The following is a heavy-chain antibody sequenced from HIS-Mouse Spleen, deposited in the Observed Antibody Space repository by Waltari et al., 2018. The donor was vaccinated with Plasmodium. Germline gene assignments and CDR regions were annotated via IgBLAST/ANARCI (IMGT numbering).Heavy chain of an antibody. CDR3: ARDRRLAFDY. CDR2: ISYDGSNK. J-gene: IGHJ4*02. V-gene: IGHV3-30-3*01. CDR1: GFTFRSYA. Sequence: QVQLVESGGGVVQPGRSLRLSCAASGFTFRSYAIHWVRQAPGKGLEWVAVISYDGSNKYYADSVKGRFTISRDNSKNTLYLQMNSLRAEDTAVYYCARDRRLAFDYWGQGTLVTVSS. D-gene: IGHD2-15*01.